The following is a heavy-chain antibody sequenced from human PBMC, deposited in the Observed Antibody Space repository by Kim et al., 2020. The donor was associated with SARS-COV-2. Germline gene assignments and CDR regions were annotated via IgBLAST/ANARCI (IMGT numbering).Heavy chain of an antibody. J-gene: IGHJ4*02. CDR3: AIRRDGYNPTYFDS. V-gene: IGHV5-51*01. CDR1: GYSFTSYW. Sequence: GESLKISCKGSGYSFTSYWIGWVRQMPGRGLEWMGIIYPGDSDTRYSPSFQGQVTISADRSISTAYLQWSSLQASDTAIYYCAIRRDGYNPTYFDSWGQGTLVTVSS. CDR2: IYPGDSDT. D-gene: IGHD5-12*01.